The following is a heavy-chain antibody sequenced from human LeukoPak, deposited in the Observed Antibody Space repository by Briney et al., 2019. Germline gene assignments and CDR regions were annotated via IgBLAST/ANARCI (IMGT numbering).Heavy chain of an antibody. CDR3: ARFIRGACGTSCYTPYNWFDP. CDR1: GGSISSSSYY. V-gene: IGHV4-61*05. D-gene: IGHD2-2*02. J-gene: IGHJ5*02. CDR2: IYYSGNT. Sequence: SETLSLTCTVSGGSISSSSYYWGWIRQPPGKGLEWIGYIYYSGNTNYNPSLKSRVTISVDTSKNQFSLKLSSVTAADTAVYYCARFIRGACGTSCYTPYNWFDPWGQGTLVTVSS.